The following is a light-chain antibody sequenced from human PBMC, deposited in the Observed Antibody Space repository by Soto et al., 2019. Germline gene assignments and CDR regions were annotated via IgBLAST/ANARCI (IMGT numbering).Light chain of an antibody. J-gene: IGKJ1*01. CDR2: GAS. CDR1: QSVTSN. CDR3: QQYDNWWT. V-gene: IGKV3-15*01. Sequence: EMVMTQSPATLSVSPGERATHSCRASQSVTSNLAWYQKKPGQAPRLLIYGASTRATGIPARFSGSGSGTDFTLTISSLQSEDFAVYYCQQYDNWWTFGQGTRVEIK.